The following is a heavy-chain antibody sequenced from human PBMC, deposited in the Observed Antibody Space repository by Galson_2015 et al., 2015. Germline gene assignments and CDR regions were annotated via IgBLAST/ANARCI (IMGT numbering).Heavy chain of an antibody. CDR3: ARHTKKDRLGSEYFQH. CDR1: GGSISSSSYY. J-gene: IGHJ1*01. D-gene: IGHD3-3*01. CDR2: IYYSGST. Sequence: ETLSLTCTVSGGSISSSSYYWGWIRQPPGKGLEWIGSIYYSGSTYYNPSLKSRVTISVDTSKNQFSLKLSSVTAADTAVYYCARHTKKDRLGSEYFQHWGQGTLVTVSS. V-gene: IGHV4-39*01.